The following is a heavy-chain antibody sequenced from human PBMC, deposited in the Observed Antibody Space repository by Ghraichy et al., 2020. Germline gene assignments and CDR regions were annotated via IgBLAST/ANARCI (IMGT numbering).Heavy chain of an antibody. V-gene: IGHV4-4*07. J-gene: IGHJ4*02. D-gene: IGHD3-22*01. Sequence: SETLSLTCIVSGGSISNYYWSWIRQPAGKGLEWIGRIFTSGSATYNPSLRSRVTMSVDMSKNQFSLKLTSLTGADTAVYYCGRDGHYDSSGYTDYWGRGTLVTVSS. CDR3: GRDGHYDSSGYTDY. CDR1: GGSISNYY. CDR2: IFTSGSA.